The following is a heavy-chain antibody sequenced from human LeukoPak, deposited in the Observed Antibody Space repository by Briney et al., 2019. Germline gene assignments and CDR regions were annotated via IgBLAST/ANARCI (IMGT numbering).Heavy chain of an antibody. CDR3: ARDRELGY. D-gene: IGHD3-10*01. CDR1: GGSISVYY. J-gene: IGHJ4*02. V-gene: IGHV4-59*01. CDR2: IYGGGST. Sequence: PSETLSLTCIVSGGSISVYYWSWIRQPPGKGLEWIGYIYGGGSTNYNPSLKSRVTISRDTSKNQFPLRLSSVTAADTAVYYCARDRELGYWGQGALVTVSS.